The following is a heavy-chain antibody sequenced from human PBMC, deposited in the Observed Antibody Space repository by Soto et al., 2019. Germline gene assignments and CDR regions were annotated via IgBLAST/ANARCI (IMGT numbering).Heavy chain of an antibody. CDR3: ARHEASLGSTY. CDR2: INPGDSDI. D-gene: IGHD2-2*01. J-gene: IGHJ4*02. Sequence: GESLKISCKGSGYTFTSYWIGSVRQMPGKGLEWMGIINPGDSDIRYSPSFQGQVTIPADKSITAAYLQWSSLKASDTAMYYCARHEASLGSTYWGQGTLVTVSS. V-gene: IGHV5-51*01. CDR1: GYTFTSYW.